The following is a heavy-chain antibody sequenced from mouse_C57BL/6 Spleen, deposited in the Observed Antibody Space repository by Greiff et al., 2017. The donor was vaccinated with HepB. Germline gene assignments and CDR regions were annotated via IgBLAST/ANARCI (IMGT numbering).Heavy chain of an antibody. CDR1: GYTFTDHT. Sequence: VQLQESDAELVKPGASVKISCKVSGYTFTDHTIHWMKQRPEQGLEWIGYIYPRDGSTKYNEKFKGKATLTADKSSSTAYMQLNSLTSEDSAVYFCARVPEYYYGSSYWYFDVWGTGTTVTVSS. CDR3: ARVPEYYYGSSYWYFDV. D-gene: IGHD1-1*01. V-gene: IGHV1-78*01. CDR2: IYPRDGST. J-gene: IGHJ1*03.